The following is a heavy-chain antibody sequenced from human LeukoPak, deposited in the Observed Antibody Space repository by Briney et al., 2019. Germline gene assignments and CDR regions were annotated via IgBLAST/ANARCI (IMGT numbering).Heavy chain of an antibody. CDR1: GYTFTGYY. CDR3: ARGGGSSGWYRSTRLDV. J-gene: IGHJ6*04. D-gene: IGHD6-19*01. Sequence: ASVKVSCKASGYTFTGYYMHWVRQAPGQGLEWMGWINPNSGGTNYAQKFQGRVTMTRDTSISTAYMELSRLSSDDTAVYYCARGGGSSGWYRSTRLDVWGKGTTVTISS. V-gene: IGHV1-2*02. CDR2: INPNSGGT.